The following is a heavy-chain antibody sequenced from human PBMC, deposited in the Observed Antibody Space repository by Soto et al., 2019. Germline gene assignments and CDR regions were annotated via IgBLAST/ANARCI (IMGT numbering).Heavy chain of an antibody. D-gene: IGHD1-20*01. V-gene: IGHV1-2*04. CDR1: GYTFTGYY. CDR3: ARAGYNWTRWAMDV. J-gene: IGHJ6*03. CDR2: INPNSGGT. Sequence: KVSCKASGYTFTGYYMHWVRQAPGQGLEWMGWINPNSGGTNYAQKFQGWVTMTRDTSISTAYMELSRLRSDDTAVYYSARAGYNWTRWAMDVWGKGTTVTVSS.